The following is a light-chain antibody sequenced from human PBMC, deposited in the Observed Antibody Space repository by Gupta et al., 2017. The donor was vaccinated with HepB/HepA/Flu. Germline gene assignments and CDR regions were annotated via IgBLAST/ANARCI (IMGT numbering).Light chain of an antibody. CDR1: QSLLHSSGHNY. J-gene: IGKJ4*01. CDR3: MQSLQTPRLT. CDR2: LGS. Sequence: DIVMTQSPLSLPVTPGEPASISCRSSQSLLHSSGHNYLDWYLQKPGQSPQLLIYLGSNRASGVPDRFSGSGSGIDFTLRISRVEAEDAGVYYCMQSLQTPRLTFGGGTKVEIK. V-gene: IGKV2-28*01.